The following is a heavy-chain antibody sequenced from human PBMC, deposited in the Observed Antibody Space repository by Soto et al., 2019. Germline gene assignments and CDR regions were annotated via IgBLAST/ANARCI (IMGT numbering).Heavy chain of an antibody. CDR3: ARTNGWNSQYYYYYMDV. D-gene: IGHD1-7*01. CDR2: IYYSGST. J-gene: IGHJ6*03. V-gene: IGHV4-59*08. CDR1: GGSISSYY. Sequence: SETLSLTCTVSGGSISSYYWSWIRQPPGKGLEWIGYIYYSGSTNYNPSLKSRVTISVDTSKNQFSLKLSSVTAADTAVYYCARTNGWNSQYYYYYMDVWGKGTTVTASS.